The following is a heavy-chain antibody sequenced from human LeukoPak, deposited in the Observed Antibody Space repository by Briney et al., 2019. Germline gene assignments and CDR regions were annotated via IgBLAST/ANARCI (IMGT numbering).Heavy chain of an antibody. V-gene: IGHV1-18*01. Sequence: ASVKVSCKASGYTFTSYGISWVRQAPGQGLEWMGWISAYNGNTNYAQKLQGRVTMTTDTSTSTAYMELRSLRSDDTAVYYCARDFVRYCSSTSCRRDLGYWGQGTLVTVSS. J-gene: IGHJ4*02. CDR3: ARDFVRYCSSTSCRRDLGY. D-gene: IGHD2-2*01. CDR2: ISAYNGNT. CDR1: GYTFTSYG.